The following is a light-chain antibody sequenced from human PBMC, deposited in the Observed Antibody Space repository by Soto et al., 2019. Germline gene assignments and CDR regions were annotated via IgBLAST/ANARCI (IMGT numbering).Light chain of an antibody. J-gene: IGKJ2*01. CDR1: QAISSY. V-gene: IGKV1-9*01. CDR3: QQLNSYPYT. Sequence: DIQLTQSPSFLSTSVGDRVTITCWASQAISSYFAWYQQKPGKAPRLLIYAASTLQSGVPSRFSGKGSGTEFTLTISSLLPEDFATYYCQQLNSYPYTFGQGTKLEIK. CDR2: AAS.